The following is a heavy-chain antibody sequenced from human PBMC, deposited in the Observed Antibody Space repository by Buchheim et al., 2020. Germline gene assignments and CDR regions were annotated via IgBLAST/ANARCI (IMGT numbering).Heavy chain of an antibody. D-gene: IGHD3-22*01. Sequence: QAQLVQSGAEVKKPGSSVKVSCKASGGTFSSYAISWVRQAPGQGLEWMGRIIPILGIANYAQKFQGRVTITADKSTSTASMELSSLRSEDTAVYYCARGSGYYYDSSGSYYFDYWGQGTL. CDR2: IIPILGIA. CDR3: ARGSGYYYDSSGSYYFDY. J-gene: IGHJ4*02. V-gene: IGHV1-69*04. CDR1: GGTFSSYA.